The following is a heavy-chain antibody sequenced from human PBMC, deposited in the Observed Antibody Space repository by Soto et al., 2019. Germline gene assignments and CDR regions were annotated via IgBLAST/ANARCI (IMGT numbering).Heavy chain of an antibody. CDR2: IYYSGNT. CDR3: ARGRDYGDFDY. J-gene: IGHJ4*02. CDR1: GGSISSYY. D-gene: IGHD4-17*01. Sequence: QVQLQESGPGLVKPSETLSLTCTVSGGSISSYYWSWIRQPPGKGLEWIGYIYYSGNTNYNPSLKSRVTIAVATSKSQFSLKLTSVTAADTAVYYCARGRDYGDFDYWGQGTLVTVSS. V-gene: IGHV4-59*01.